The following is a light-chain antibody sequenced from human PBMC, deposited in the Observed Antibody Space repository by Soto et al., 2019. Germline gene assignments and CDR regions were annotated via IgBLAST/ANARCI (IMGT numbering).Light chain of an antibody. J-gene: IGLJ1*01. CDR3: SAWDASLNGYV. CDR1: SSNIGSKT. V-gene: IGLV1-44*01. CDR2: SNY. Sequence: QSALPQPPSASGTPGQRVTISCSGSSSNIGSKTVNWYQQLPGTAPKLLIYSNYQRPSGVPDRFSGSKSGTSASLAISGLQSEDEADYYCSAWDASLNGYVFGTGTKVTVL.